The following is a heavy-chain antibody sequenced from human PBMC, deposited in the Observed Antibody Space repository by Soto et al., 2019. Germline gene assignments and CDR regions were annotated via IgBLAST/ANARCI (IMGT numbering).Heavy chain of an antibody. CDR3: ARVLDIVVVVAATGGGAFDI. CDR1: GFTFSSYW. D-gene: IGHD2-15*01. J-gene: IGHJ3*02. Sequence: EVQLVESGGGLVQPGGSLRLSCAASGFTFSSYWMSWVRQAPGKGLEWVANIKQDGSEKYYVDSVKGRFTISRDNAKNSLYLQMNSLRAEDTAVYYCARVLDIVVVVAATGGGAFDIWGLGTMVTVSS. CDR2: IKQDGSEK. V-gene: IGHV3-7*01.